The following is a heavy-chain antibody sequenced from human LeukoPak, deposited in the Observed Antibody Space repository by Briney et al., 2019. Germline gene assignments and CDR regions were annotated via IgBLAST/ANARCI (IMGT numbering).Heavy chain of an antibody. V-gene: IGHV1-18*01. Sequence: ASVKVSCKASGYTFTSYGISWVRQAPGQGLEWMGWISAYNGNANYAQKLQGRVTMTTDTSTSTAYMELRSLRSDDTAVYYCAREGIQWQVSYYYYYMDVWGKGTTVTISS. CDR2: ISAYNGNA. J-gene: IGHJ6*03. D-gene: IGHD6-19*01. CDR1: GYTFTSYG. CDR3: AREGIQWQVSYYYYYMDV.